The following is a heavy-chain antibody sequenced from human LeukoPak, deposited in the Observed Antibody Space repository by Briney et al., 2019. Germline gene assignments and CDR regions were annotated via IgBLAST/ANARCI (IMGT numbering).Heavy chain of an antibody. D-gene: IGHD4-17*01. J-gene: IGHJ4*02. CDR1: GFTVSSNY. CDR3: ARESVTRNYFDY. CDR2: IYSGGST. Sequence: GGSLRLSCAAHGFTVSSNYMNWVRQAPGKGLEWVSVIYSGGSTYYADSVKGRFTISRDNSKNTLYLQMNSLRAEDTAVYYCARESVTRNYFDYWGQGTLVTVSS. V-gene: IGHV3-53*01.